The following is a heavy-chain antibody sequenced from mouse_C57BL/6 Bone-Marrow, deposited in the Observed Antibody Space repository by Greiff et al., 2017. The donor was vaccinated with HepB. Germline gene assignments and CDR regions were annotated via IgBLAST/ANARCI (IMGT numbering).Heavy chain of an antibody. CDR2: IYPGDGDT. D-gene: IGHD2-3*01. J-gene: IGHJ1*03. V-gene: IGHV1-82*01. CDR1: GYAFSSSW. Sequence: VQLQQSGPELVKPGASVKISCKASGYAFSSSWMNWVKQRPGKGLEWIGRIYPGDGDTNYNGKFKGKATLTADKSSSTAYMQLSSLTSEDSAVYFWARGKMCDGYYWYFDVWGTGTTVTVSS. CDR3: ARGKMCDGYYWYFDV.